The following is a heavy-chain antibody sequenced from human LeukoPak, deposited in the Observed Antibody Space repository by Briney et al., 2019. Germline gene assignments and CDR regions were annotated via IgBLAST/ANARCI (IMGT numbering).Heavy chain of an antibody. CDR2: IYPGGSDT. CDR3: AIRYSGSYNDY. Sequence: GESLKISCKGSGYSFTTYWIGWVRQMPGKGLEWMGIIYPGGSDTKYSPSFQGQVTISADKSISTAYLQWSSLKASDTAMYYCAIRYSGSYNDYWGQGTLVIVSS. CDR1: GYSFTTYW. J-gene: IGHJ4*02. V-gene: IGHV5-51*01. D-gene: IGHD1-26*01.